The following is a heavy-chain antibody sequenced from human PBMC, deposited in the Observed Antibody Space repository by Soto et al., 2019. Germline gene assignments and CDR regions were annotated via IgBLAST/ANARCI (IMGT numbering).Heavy chain of an antibody. CDR1: GGSISSGGYS. CDR3: ARSRINDFWSGFPYYFDY. D-gene: IGHD3-3*01. Sequence: SETLSLTCAVSGGSISSGGYSWSWIRQPPGKGLEWIGYIYHSGSTYYNPSLKSRVTISVDRSKNQFSLKLSSVTAADTAVYYCARSRINDFWSGFPYYFDYWGQGTLVTVSS. V-gene: IGHV4-30-2*01. CDR2: IYHSGST. J-gene: IGHJ4*02.